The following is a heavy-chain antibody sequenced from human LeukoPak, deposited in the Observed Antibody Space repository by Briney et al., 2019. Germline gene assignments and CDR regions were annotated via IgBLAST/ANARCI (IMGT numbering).Heavy chain of an antibody. CDR2: IYHSGRT. J-gene: IGHJ3*02. V-gene: IGHV4-38-2*02. CDR1: GYSISSGYC. D-gene: IGHD3-22*01. CDR3: AREYYYDSSGYYSQVGDAFDI. Sequence: SQSLSLACTVSGYSISSGYCWGWIRQPPGKGLEWIGSIYHSGRTFYNPSLKSRVTISVDTSKNQFSLKLTSVTAADTAVYYCAREYYYDSSGYYSQVGDAFDIWGQGTMVTVSS.